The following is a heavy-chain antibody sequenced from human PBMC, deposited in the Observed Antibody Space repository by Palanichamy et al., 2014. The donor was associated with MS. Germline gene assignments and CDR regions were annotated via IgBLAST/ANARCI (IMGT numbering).Heavy chain of an antibody. CDR2: GST. D-gene: IGHD3-10*01. CDR3: AKDLSGEGETMVRGADYYYGMDV. Sequence: GSTYYNPSLKSRVTISVDTSKNEFSLKLSSVTAADTAVYYCAKDLSGEGETMVRGADYYYGMDVWGQGTTVTVSS. J-gene: IGHJ6*02. V-gene: IGHV4-39*02.